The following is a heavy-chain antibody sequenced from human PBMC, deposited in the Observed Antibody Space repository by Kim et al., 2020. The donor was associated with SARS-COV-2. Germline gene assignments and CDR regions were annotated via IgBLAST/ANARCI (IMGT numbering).Heavy chain of an antibody. CDR3: ARNSRNYGDPGLGY. D-gene: IGHD4-17*01. Sequence: ASVKVSCKASGYIFTAYYVHWVRQAPGQGPEWMGRINPNSGDTNYAQKFQGRVTLTRDTSIITAYMELSSLRSDDTAVYYCARNSRNYGDPGLGYWGQGT. CDR2: INPNSGDT. CDR1: GYIFTAYY. V-gene: IGHV1-2*06. J-gene: IGHJ4*02.